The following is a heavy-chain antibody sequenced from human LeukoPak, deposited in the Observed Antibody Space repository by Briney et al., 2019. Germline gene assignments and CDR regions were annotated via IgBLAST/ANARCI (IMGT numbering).Heavy chain of an antibody. Sequence: ASVKVSCKASGFTFTGYYMHWVRQAPGQGLEWMGWINPNSGGTNYAQKFQGRVTMTRDTSISTAYMELSRLRSDDTAVYYCARSNPTGSTRDAFDIWGQGTMVTVSS. V-gene: IGHV1-2*02. CDR2: INPNSGGT. CDR3: ARSNPTGSTRDAFDI. CDR1: GFTFTGYY. D-gene: IGHD1-26*01. J-gene: IGHJ3*02.